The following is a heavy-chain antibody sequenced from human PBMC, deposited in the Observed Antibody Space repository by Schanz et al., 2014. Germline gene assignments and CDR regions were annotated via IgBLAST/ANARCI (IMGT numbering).Heavy chain of an antibody. Sequence: EVQLVESGGGLVQPGRSLRLSCAASGFTFDDYAMHWVRQAPGKGLEWVSVISGSGGSTYYADSVKGRFIISRDSSKNTLFLQMNSLRAEDTAVYFCARDGGRDGYNLAFDVWGQGTLVTVSS. J-gene: IGHJ3*01. V-gene: IGHV3-23*04. CDR2: ISGSGGST. CDR1: GFTFDDYA. CDR3: ARDGGRDGYNLAFDV. D-gene: IGHD5-12*01.